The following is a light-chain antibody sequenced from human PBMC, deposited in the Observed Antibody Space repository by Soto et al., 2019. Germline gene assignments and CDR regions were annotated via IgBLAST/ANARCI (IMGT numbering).Light chain of an antibody. Sequence: DIQMTQSPSTLSASLGDRVTITCRASESIGSFLAWYQQKAGKAPKLLIYKASTLQIEVPSRFSGSGSGTDFTLTLNGLQHDDFATYYCQEYVSYSALAFGGGTKVEIK. CDR3: QEYVSYSALA. CDR2: KAS. CDR1: ESIGSF. V-gene: IGKV1-5*03. J-gene: IGKJ4*01.